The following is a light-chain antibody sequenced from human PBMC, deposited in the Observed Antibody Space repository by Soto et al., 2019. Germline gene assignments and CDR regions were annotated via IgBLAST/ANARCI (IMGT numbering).Light chain of an antibody. J-gene: IGKJ4*01. CDR1: QSVGTN. V-gene: IGKV3-15*01. CDR3: QQYNDCPRT. CDR2: GAS. Sequence: EIVMTQSPDTLSVSPGERATLSCRASQSVGTNLAWYQQKPGQAPRLVISGASTRATGVPARFSGSGSATDFPLSSSGLQSEDVAVYYWQQYNDCPRTFGGGTRVEIK.